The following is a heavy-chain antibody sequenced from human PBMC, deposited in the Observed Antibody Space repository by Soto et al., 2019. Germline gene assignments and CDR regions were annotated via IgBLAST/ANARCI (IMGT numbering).Heavy chain of an antibody. CDR3: ARDRWLTPYVGPNDY. J-gene: IGHJ4*02. D-gene: IGHD3-16*01. CDR1: GFTFSSYG. CDR2: IWYDGSNK. V-gene: IGHV3-33*01. Sequence: GGSLRLSCAASGFTFSSYGMHWVRQAPGKGLEWVAVIWYDGSNKYYADSVKGRFTISRDNSKNTLYLQMNSLRAEDTAVYYCARDRWLTPYVGPNDYWGQGTLVTVSS.